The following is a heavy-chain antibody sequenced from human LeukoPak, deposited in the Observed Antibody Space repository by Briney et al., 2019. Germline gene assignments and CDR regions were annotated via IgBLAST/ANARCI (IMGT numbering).Heavy chain of an antibody. Sequence: PSETLSLTCTVSGGSISSSSYYWGWIRQPPGKGLEWIGSIYYSGSTYYNPSLKSRVTISVDTSKNQFSLKLSSVTAADTAVYYCASRDYDSSGQTLWGQGTLVTVSS. CDR1: GGSISSSSYY. V-gene: IGHV4-39*01. CDR3: ASRDYDSSGQTL. CDR2: IYYSGST. D-gene: IGHD3-22*01. J-gene: IGHJ4*02.